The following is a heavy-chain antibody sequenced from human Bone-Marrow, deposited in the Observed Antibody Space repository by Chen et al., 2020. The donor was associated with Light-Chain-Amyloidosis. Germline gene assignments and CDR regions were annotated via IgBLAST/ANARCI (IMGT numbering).Heavy chain of an antibody. J-gene: IGHJ4*02. CDR3: VRGTSGGYGLFDQ. V-gene: IGHV3-74*01. Sequence: EVRVVEPGGGLVQPGGSLRLSCAASEFTFSSYWMHWVRQTPGKGLVWVSRISPDGKTTYYADSVKGRFTISRDNAKNTLFLQMNSLRVEDTAVYFCVRGTSGGYGLFDQWGQGPLVTVSS. CDR2: ISPDGKTT. CDR1: EFTFSSYW. D-gene: IGHD2-2*01.